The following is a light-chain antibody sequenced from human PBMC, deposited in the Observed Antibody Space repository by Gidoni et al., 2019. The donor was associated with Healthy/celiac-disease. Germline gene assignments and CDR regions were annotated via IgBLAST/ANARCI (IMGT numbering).Light chain of an antibody. J-gene: IGLJ3*02. V-gene: IGLV2-11*01. CDR2: AVS. Sequence: QSALTQPRSVSGSPGQSVTISCTGTSSDVGGYNYVSWYQQHPGKAPTLMIYAVSKRPAGVPDRFSGSKSGNTASLTISGLQAEDEADYFCCSSVGSYTWVFGGGTKLTVL. CDR1: SSDVGGYNY. CDR3: CSSVGSYTWV.